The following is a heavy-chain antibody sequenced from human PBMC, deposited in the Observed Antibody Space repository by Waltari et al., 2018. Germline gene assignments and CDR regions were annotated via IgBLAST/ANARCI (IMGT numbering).Heavy chain of an antibody. D-gene: IGHD2-15*01. CDR1: GFTFSSYG. CDR3: ARDDCSGGSCFYFDY. J-gene: IGHJ4*02. V-gene: IGHV3-33*01. Sequence: QVQLVESGGGVVQPGRSLRLSCAASGFTFSSYGMHWVRQAPGKGLEWVAVIWYDGSNKYYADSVKGRFTISRDNSKNTLYLQMNSLRAEDTAVYYCARDDCSGGSCFYFDYWGQGTLVTVSS. CDR2: IWYDGSNK.